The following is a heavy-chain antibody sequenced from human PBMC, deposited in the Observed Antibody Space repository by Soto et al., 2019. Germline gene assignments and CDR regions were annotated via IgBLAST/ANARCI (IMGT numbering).Heavy chain of an antibody. V-gene: IGHV1-18*04. Sequence: QIQLVQSGAEVKKPGASVKVSCKASGYTFTSYGITWVRQAPGQGLEWMGWFSTYNGNTKYSQKFQGRVTMTIDTSTGTAYMELRSLKSDDTAVYYCAREDCSSPRFYMLDSYFATWGQGTLVTV. D-gene: IGHD2-2*02. CDR1: GYTFTSYG. CDR3: AREDCSSPRFYMLDSYFAT. J-gene: IGHJ5*02. CDR2: FSTYNGNT.